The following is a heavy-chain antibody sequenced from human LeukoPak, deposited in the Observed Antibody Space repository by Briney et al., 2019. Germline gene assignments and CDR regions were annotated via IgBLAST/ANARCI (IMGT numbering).Heavy chain of an antibody. CDR1: GFTFSDYW. V-gene: IGHV3-7*01. CDR3: AYHLYWWSGLGY. D-gene: IGHD2-8*02. J-gene: IGHJ4*01. CDR2: IKPDGSEK. Sequence: GGSLRLSCAASGFTFSDYWMTWVRQAPGKGLEWVGNIKPDGSEKYYVDSVRGRFTISRDNAKNSLYLQMTSLRVVDTAMSYRAYHLYWWSGLGYWGHGTLVTVYS.